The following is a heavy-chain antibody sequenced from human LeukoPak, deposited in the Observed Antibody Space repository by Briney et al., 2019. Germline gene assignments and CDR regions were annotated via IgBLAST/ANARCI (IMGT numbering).Heavy chain of an antibody. CDR1: GFTFSSYS. J-gene: IGHJ4*02. V-gene: IGHV3-21*01. Sequence: GGSLRLSCAASGFTFSSYSMNWVRQAPGKGLEWVSSISSSSYIYYADSVKGRFTISRDNAKNSLYLQMNSLRAEDTAVYYCARDLGYCSGGSCYSTNWGQGTLVTVSS. CDR3: ARDLGYCSGGSCYSTN. CDR2: ISSSSYI. D-gene: IGHD2-15*01.